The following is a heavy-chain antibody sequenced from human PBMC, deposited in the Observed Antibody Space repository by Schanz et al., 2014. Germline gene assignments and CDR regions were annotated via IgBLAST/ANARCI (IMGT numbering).Heavy chain of an antibody. CDR3: AKVAPAATYLDS. CDR2: ISSTSSYI. Sequence: QLLESGGGLAQPGGSLRLSCAASGFVFRTFAMYWVRQAPGKGLEWVSSISSTSSYIFYADSVKGRFTISRDNAKNSLFLQMNSLSAEDTAVYYCAKVAPAATYLDSWGLGTLVTVSS. CDR1: GFVFRTFA. D-gene: IGHD2-2*01. V-gene: IGHV3-21*02. J-gene: IGHJ4*02.